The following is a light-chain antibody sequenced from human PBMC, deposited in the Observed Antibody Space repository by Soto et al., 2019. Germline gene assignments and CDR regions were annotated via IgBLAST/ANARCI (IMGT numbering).Light chain of an antibody. CDR2: AAS. CDR3: QQSYSTPPMYT. Sequence: DIQMTQSPSSLSASVGDRVTITCRASQSISSYLNWYQQKPGKAPKLLIYAASSLQSGVPSRFSGSGSGTDFTLTISSLQPEDFATYYCQQSYSTPPMYTFGQGTKLAIK. J-gene: IGKJ2*01. V-gene: IGKV1-39*01. CDR1: QSISSY.